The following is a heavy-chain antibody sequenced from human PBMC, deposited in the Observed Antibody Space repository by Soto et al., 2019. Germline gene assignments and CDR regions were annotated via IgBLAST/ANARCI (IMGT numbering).Heavy chain of an antibody. CDR2: IQSKTDGATT. CDR1: GFTFTNAW. V-gene: IGHV3-15*07. Sequence: EVHLLASGGGLVKPGGSLRLSCAASGFTFTNAWMTWIRQVPGKGLEWVGRIQSKTDGATTDHAAHVKGRFTILRDDSKNTLYLDINSLKTEDTALYYCTTSNYYESGTYPQTPFAYWGPGTLVTVSS. D-gene: IGHD3-10*01. CDR3: TTSNYYESGTYPQTPFAY. J-gene: IGHJ4*02.